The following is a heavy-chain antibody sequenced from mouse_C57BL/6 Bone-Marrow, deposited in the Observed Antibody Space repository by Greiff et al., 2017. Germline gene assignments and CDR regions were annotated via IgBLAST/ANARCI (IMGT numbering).Heavy chain of an antibody. CDR1: GYTFTSYT. Sequence: VKLQQSGAELARPGASVKMSCKASGYTFTSYTMHWVKQRPGQGLEWIGYINPSSGYTKYNQKFKDKATLTADKSSRTAYMQLSSLTSEDSAVYYCARGYYFDYWGQGTTLTVSS. J-gene: IGHJ2*01. CDR2: INPSSGYT. CDR3: ARGYYFDY. V-gene: IGHV1-4*01.